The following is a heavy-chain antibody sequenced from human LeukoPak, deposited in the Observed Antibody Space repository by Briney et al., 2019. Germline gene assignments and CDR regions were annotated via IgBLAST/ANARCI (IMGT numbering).Heavy chain of an antibody. D-gene: IGHD3-22*01. CDR1: GGSFSGYY. Sequence: PSETLSLTCAVYGGSFSGYYWSWIRQPPGKGLEWIGEINHSGSTNYNPSLKSRVTISVDTSKNQFSLKLSSVTAADTAVYYCARRSYYDSSGYYTSSIDYWGQGTLVTVSS. J-gene: IGHJ4*02. V-gene: IGHV4-34*01. CDR3: ARRSYYDSSGYYTSSIDY. CDR2: INHSGST.